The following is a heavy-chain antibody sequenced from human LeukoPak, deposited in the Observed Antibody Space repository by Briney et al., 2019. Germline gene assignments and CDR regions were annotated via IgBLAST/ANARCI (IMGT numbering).Heavy chain of an antibody. J-gene: IGHJ4*02. CDR3: AKAGNTAWTAVDC. V-gene: IGHV3-23*01. CDR2: ISDSGGST. Sequence: PGGSLRLSCAASGFTFSSYAMSWVRQAPGKGLEWVSAISDSGGSTYYADSVKGRITISRDNSENTLYLQMNSLRAGDTAVYYCAKAGNTAWTAVDCWGQGTLVTVSS. CDR1: GFTFSSYA. D-gene: IGHD1/OR15-1a*01.